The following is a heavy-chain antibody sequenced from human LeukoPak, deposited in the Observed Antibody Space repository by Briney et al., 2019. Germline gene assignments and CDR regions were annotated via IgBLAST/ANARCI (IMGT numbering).Heavy chain of an antibody. D-gene: IGHD3-10*01. CDR1: GFTFSSYG. J-gene: IGHJ4*02. V-gene: IGHV3-33*06. CDR3: AKDSAITMAHYFDY. Sequence: GGSLRLSCAASGFTFSSYGMHWVHQAPGKGLEWVAVIWYDGSNKYYADSVKGRFTISRDNSKNTLYLQMNSLRAEDTAVYYCAKDSAITMAHYFDYWGQGTLVTVSS. CDR2: IWYDGSNK.